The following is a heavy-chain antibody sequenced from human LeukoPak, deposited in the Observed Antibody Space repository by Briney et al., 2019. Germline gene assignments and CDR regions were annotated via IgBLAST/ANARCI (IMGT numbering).Heavy chain of an antibody. J-gene: IGHJ6*03. Sequence: GESLKISCKGSGYSFTSYWIGWVRQMPGKGLEWMGIIYPGDSDTRYSPSFHGQVTISADKSISTAYLQWSSLKASATAMYYCARHSDIAVADYYYYYMDVWGKGTTVTVSS. CDR3: ARHSDIAVADYYYYYMDV. D-gene: IGHD6-19*01. CDR2: IYPGDSDT. CDR1: GYSFTSYW. V-gene: IGHV5-51*01.